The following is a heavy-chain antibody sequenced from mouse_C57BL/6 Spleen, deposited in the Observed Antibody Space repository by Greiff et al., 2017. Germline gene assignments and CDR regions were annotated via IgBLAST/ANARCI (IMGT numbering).Heavy chain of an antibody. Sequence: VQLQESGPELVKPGASVKISCKASGYAFSSSWMNWVKQRPGKGLEWIGRIYPGDGDTNYNGKFKGKATLTADKSSSTAYMQLSSLTSEDSAVYFCAGALRYWGQGTTLTVSS. J-gene: IGHJ2*01. CDR1: GYAFSSSW. CDR3: AGALRY. CDR2: IYPGDGDT. V-gene: IGHV1-82*01.